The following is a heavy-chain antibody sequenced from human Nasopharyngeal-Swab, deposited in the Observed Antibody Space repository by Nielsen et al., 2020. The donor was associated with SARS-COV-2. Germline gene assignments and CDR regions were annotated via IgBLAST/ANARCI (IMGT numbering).Heavy chain of an antibody. CDR2: VDYDGVRT. J-gene: IGHJ4*02. Sequence: GESLKISCAASGFTFSSYSMNWVRQAPGQGLEWVSTVDYDGVRTHYADSVEGRFIISRDNSKNTVYLQIKSLGVEDAAVYYCATWMTAHFDYWGQGTLVT. CDR3: ATWMTAHFDY. V-gene: IGHV3-23*01. D-gene: IGHD5-18*01. CDR1: GFTFSSYS.